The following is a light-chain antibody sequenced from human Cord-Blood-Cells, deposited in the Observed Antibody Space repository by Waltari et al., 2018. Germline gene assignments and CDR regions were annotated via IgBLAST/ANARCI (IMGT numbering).Light chain of an antibody. V-gene: IGLV2-11*01. Sequence: QSALTQPRSVSGSPGQSVTISCTGTSSDVGGYNYVSWYQQHPGKAPKPMICDVSKRPSGVPYRFSGSKSGNTASLTISGLQAEDEADYYCCSYAGSYTFFYVFGTGTKVTVL. CDR3: CSYAGSYTFFYV. CDR1: SSDVGGYNY. CDR2: DVS. J-gene: IGLJ1*01.